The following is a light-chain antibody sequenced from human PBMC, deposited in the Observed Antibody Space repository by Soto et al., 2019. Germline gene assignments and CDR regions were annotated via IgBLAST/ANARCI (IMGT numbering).Light chain of an antibody. V-gene: IGKV4-1*01. CDR2: WAS. CDR1: QSVLYSSNNKDY. J-gene: IGKJ2*01. CDR3: QQYFDTRT. Sequence: DIVMTQSPESLAVSLGERATINCKSSQSVLYSSNNKDYLAWYQQKPGQPPKLLIHWASTRESGVPDRFSGRGVWTDFNLNISSLQAEDAAVYYCQQYFDTRTFGQGTKLEIK.